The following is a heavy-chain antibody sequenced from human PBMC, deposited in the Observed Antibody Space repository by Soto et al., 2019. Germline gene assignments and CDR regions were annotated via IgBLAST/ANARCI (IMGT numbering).Heavy chain of an antibody. J-gene: IGHJ4*02. CDR1: GGSISSGGYS. CDR2: IYHSGST. CDR3: ARARQLVYYFDY. V-gene: IGHV4-30-2*06. D-gene: IGHD6-6*01. Sequence: SETLSLTCAVSGGSISSGGYSWSWIRQSPGKGLEWIGYIYHSGSTYYNPSLKSRVTISVDRSKNQFSLKLSSVTAADTAVYYCARARQLVYYFDYWGQGTLVTVSS.